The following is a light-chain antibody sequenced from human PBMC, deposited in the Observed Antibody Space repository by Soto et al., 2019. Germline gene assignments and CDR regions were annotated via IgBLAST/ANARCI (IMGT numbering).Light chain of an antibody. CDR3: SSHAGSNNLV. CDR2: EVS. V-gene: IGLV2-8*01. Sequence: QSALAQPPSASGSPGQSVTITCTGTNSDVGTYNYVSWYQHHPGKAPKFLVYEVSSRPFGVPDRFPGSKSGNTASLTVSGLQAEDEADYYCSSHAGSNNLVFGGGTQLTVL. CDR1: NSDVGTYNY. J-gene: IGLJ3*02.